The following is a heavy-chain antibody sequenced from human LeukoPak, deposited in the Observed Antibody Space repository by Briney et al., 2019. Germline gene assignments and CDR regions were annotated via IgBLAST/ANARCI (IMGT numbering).Heavy chain of an antibody. V-gene: IGHV3-33*01. CDR3: ARARAYQWSYSKGEALAPALYYYYYGMDV. CDR1: GFTFSSYG. CDR2: IWYDGSNK. J-gene: IGHJ6*02. D-gene: IGHD4-11*01. Sequence: GRSLRLSCAASGFTFSSYGMHWVRQAPGKGLEWVAVIWYDGSNKYYVDSVKGRFTISRDNAKNSLYLQMNSLRAEDTAVYYCARARAYQWSYSKGEALAPALYYYYYGMDVWGQGTTVTVSS.